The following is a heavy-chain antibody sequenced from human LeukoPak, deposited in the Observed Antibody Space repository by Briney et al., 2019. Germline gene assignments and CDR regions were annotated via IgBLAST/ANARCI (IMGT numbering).Heavy chain of an antibody. CDR3: ASPDVDTAMVTYYYYYGMDV. CDR2: INPNSGGT. Sequence: ASVKVSCKASGYTFTGYYMHWVRQAPGQGHEWMGWINPNSGGTNYAQKFQGRVTMTRDTSISTAYMELSRLRSDDTAVYYCASPDVDTAMVTYYYYYGMDVWGQGTTVTVSS. J-gene: IGHJ6*02. V-gene: IGHV1-2*02. CDR1: GYTFTGYY. D-gene: IGHD5-18*01.